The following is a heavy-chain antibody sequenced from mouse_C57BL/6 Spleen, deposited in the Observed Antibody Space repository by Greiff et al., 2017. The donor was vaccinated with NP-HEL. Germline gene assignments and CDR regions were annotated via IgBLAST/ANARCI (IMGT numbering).Heavy chain of an antibody. CDR1: GYTFTDYE. Sequence: VKLQESGAELVRPGASVTLSCKASGYTFTDYEMHWVKQTPVHGLEWIGAIDPETGGTAYNQKFKGKAILTADKSSSTAYMELRSLTSEDSAVYYCTRRGIYYGSRYFDYWGQGTTLTVSS. J-gene: IGHJ2*01. CDR3: TRRGIYYGSRYFDY. CDR2: IDPETGGT. D-gene: IGHD1-1*01. V-gene: IGHV1-15*01.